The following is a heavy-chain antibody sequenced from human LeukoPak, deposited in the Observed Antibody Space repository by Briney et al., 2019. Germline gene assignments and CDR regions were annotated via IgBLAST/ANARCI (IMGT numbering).Heavy chain of an antibody. D-gene: IGHD3-9*01. CDR1: GGSISSYY. CDR3: ARSKRDYDILTGYYPNGMDV. CDR2: IYYSGST. Sequence: SETLSLTCTVSGGSISSYYWSWIRQPPGKGLEWIGYIYYSGSTTYNPSPKSLVTISVDMSKNQFSLKLSSVTAADTAVYYCARSKRDYDILTGYYPNGMDVWGQGTTVTVSS. V-gene: IGHV4-59*08. J-gene: IGHJ6*02.